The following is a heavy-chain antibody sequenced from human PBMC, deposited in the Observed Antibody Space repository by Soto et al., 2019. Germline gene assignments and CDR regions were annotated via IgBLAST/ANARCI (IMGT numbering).Heavy chain of an antibody. V-gene: IGHV4-4*07. CDR1: GASMSTYF. J-gene: IGHJ3*02. D-gene: IGHD3-10*01. CDR2: VYTSGTT. Sequence: QVQLQESGPGLVKPSETLSLTCSVSGASMSTYFWSWIRQPAGKGLEWIGRVYTSGTTNYNPSLKSRVTMSVDTSKKQVSLKLISLTAADTGLYYCARDEPDTGEGFDIWGQGTMVTVSS. CDR3: ARDEPDTGEGFDI.